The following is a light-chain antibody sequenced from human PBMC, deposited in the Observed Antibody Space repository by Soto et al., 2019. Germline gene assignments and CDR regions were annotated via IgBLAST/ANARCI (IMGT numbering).Light chain of an antibody. Sequence: EIVLTQSPATLSLSPGEGATVSFIASQIVSSHLAWYQQKPGQSPRLLIYDASNRATGIPARFSGSGSGTDFTLTISSLEPEDFAVYYCQQRSDWPPITFGQGTRLE. CDR2: DAS. V-gene: IGKV3-11*01. CDR1: QIVSSH. CDR3: QQRSDWPPIT. J-gene: IGKJ5*01.